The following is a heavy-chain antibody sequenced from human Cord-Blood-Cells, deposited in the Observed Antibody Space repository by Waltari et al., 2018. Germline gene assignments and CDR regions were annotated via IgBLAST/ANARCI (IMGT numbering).Heavy chain of an antibody. Sequence: EVQLVESGGGLVKPGGSLRLSCAASGFTFSSYSMNWVRQAPGKGVEWCSSISSSSSYIYYADSVKGRFTISRDNAKNSLYLQMNSLRAEDTAVYYCAREGYSSGWYVYWGQGTLVTVSS. D-gene: IGHD6-19*01. J-gene: IGHJ4*02. CDR2: ISSSSSYI. CDR1: GFTFSSYS. CDR3: AREGYSSGWYVY. V-gene: IGHV3-21*01.